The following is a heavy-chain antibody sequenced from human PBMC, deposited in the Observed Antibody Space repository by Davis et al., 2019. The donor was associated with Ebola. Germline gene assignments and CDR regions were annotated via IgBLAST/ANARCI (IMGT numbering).Heavy chain of an antibody. CDR3: ARDQQWLAPGYFDY. CDR2: IYYSGST. CDR1: GGSISSSSYY. Sequence: SETLSLTCTVSGGSISSSSYYWGWIRQPPGKGLEWIGYIYYSGSTNYNPSLKSRVTISVDTSKNQFSLKLSSVTAADTAVYYCARDQQWLAPGYFDYWGQGTLVTVSS. D-gene: IGHD6-19*01. V-gene: IGHV4-61*05. J-gene: IGHJ4*02.